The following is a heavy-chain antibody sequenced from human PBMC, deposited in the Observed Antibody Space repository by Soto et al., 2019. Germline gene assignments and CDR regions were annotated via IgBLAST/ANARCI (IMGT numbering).Heavy chain of an antibody. Sequence: SETLSLTCSVSGDYIHVGGYYWTWIRQRPEKGLEWMGYIYYTGKTYYNPSLESRLTMSVDRSKNQFSLRLTSVTAADTAVYFCGRDLTSNANCIDPWGQGTLVTVSS. CDR2: IYYTGKT. CDR3: GRDLTSNANCIDP. J-gene: IGHJ5*02. V-gene: IGHV4-30-4*01. CDR1: GDYIHVGGYY. D-gene: IGHD2-2*01.